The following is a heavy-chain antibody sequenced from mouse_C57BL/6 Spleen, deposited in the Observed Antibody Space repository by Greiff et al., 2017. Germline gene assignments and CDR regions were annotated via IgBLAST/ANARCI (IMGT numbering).Heavy chain of an antibody. Sequence: EVQVVESGGGLVKPGGSLKLSCAASGFTFSSYAMSWVRQTPEKRLEWVATISDGGSYTYYPDNVKGRFTISRDNAKNNLYLQMSHLKSEDTAMYYCARENYDYEGYYAMDYWGQGTSVTVSS. CDR1: GFTFSSYA. CDR3: ARENYDYEGYYAMDY. D-gene: IGHD2-4*01. J-gene: IGHJ4*01. CDR2: ISDGGSYT. V-gene: IGHV5-4*01.